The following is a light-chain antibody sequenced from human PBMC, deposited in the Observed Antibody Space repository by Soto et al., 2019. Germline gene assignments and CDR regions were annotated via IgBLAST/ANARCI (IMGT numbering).Light chain of an antibody. CDR3: AAWEDSLNAWV. J-gene: IGLJ3*02. V-gene: IGLV1-44*01. CDR2: SHD. Sequence: QSVVTQPPSASQTPGQRVTISCSGSRSNVGRNSVSWYQHVPGTAPKLLIYSHDQRPSGVPDRISASRSGTAASLAISGLRSEDEAFYYCAAWEDSLNAWVFGRGTKVTVL. CDR1: RSNVGRNS.